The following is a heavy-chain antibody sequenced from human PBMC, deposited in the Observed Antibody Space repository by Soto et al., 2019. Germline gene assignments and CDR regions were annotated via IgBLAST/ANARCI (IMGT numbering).Heavy chain of an antibody. CDR2: IIPIFGTA. Sequence: HVQLVQSGAEVKKPGSSVKVSCKASGGTFSSYAISWVRQAPGQGLEWMGGIIPIFGTADYAQKFQGRVTITADESTSTAYMELSSLRSEDTAVYYCASHYDSSGYYYRGLDYCGQGTLVTVSS. V-gene: IGHV1-69*12. CDR3: ASHYDSSGYYYRGLDY. J-gene: IGHJ4*02. CDR1: GGTFSSYA. D-gene: IGHD3-22*01.